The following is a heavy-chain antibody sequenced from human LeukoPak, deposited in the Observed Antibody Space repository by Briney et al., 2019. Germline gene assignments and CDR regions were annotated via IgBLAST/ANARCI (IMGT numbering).Heavy chain of an antibody. J-gene: IGHJ4*02. CDR1: GGSFSGYY. V-gene: IGHV4-34*01. D-gene: IGHD2-15*01. Sequence: SETLSLTCAVYGGSFSGYYWSWIRQPPGKGLEWIGEINHSGSTNYNPSLKSRVTISVDTSKNQFSLKLGSVTAADTAVYYCARGTLRVVPWPLDYWGQGTLVTVSS. CDR3: ARGTLRVVPWPLDY. CDR2: INHSGST.